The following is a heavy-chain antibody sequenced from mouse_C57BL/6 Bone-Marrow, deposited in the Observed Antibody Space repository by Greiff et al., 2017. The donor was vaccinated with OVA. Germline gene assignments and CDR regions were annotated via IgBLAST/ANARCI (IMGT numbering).Heavy chain of an antibody. J-gene: IGHJ2*01. CDR1: GYTFTSYG. Sequence: QVQLQQSGAELARPGASVKLSCKASGYTFTSYGISWVKQRTGQGLEWIGEIYPRSGNTYYNEKFKGKATLTADKSSSTAYMELRSLTSEDSAVYFCGRREYRNYLDYWGQGTTLTVSA. V-gene: IGHV1-81*01. CDR3: GRREYRNYLDY. D-gene: IGHD2-14*01. CDR2: IYPRSGNT.